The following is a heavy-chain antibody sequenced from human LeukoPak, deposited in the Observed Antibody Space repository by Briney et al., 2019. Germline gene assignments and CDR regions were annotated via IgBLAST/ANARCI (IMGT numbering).Heavy chain of an antibody. CDR1: GGSISSGDYY. Sequence: SETLSLTCTVSGGSISSGDYYWSWIRQHPGKGLEWIGYIYYSGSTYYNPSLKSRVTISVDTSKNQFSLKLSSVTAADTAVYYCARDTGDSSGYYLIDFDIWGQGTMVTVSS. D-gene: IGHD3-22*01. J-gene: IGHJ3*02. CDR2: IYYSGST. CDR3: ARDTGDSSGYYLIDFDI. V-gene: IGHV4-31*03.